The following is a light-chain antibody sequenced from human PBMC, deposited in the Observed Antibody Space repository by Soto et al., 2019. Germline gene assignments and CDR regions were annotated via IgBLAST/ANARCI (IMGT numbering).Light chain of an antibody. Sequence: PVLTQSPSASASLGASVKLTCTLSSGHSSYAIAWHQQQPEKGPRYLMKLNSDGSHSKGDGIPDRFSGSSSGAERYLTISSLQSEDEADYYCQTWGTGIDVVFGGGTKLTVL. V-gene: IGLV4-69*01. CDR1: SGHSSYA. CDR3: QTWGTGIDVV. J-gene: IGLJ2*01. CDR2: LNSDGSH.